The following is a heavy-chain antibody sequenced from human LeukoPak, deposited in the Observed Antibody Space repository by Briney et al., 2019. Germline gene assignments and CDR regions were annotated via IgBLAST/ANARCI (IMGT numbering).Heavy chain of an antibody. CDR2: IYYSGST. CDR1: GGSISSSSYY. Sequence: LSLTCTVSGGSISSSSYYWGWIRQHPGKGLEWIGYIYYSGSTYYNPSLKSRVTISVDTSKNQFSLKLSSVTAADTAVYYCARGYGDSSPNDYWGQGTLVTVSS. CDR3: ARGYGDSSPNDY. D-gene: IGHD4-17*01. V-gene: IGHV4-31*03. J-gene: IGHJ4*02.